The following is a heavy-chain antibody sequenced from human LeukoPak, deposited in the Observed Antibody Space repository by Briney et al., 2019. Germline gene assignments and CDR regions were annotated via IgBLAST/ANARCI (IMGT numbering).Heavy chain of an antibody. CDR2: MNPNSGNT. Sequence: ASVKVSCKASGYTFTSHDINWVRQATGQGLEWMGWMNPNSGNTGYAQKFQGRVTMTRNTSISTAYMELSSLRSEDTAVYYCARARGSIAARRGNWFDPWGQGTLVTVSS. J-gene: IGHJ5*02. D-gene: IGHD6-6*01. CDR1: GYTFTSHD. V-gene: IGHV1-8*01. CDR3: ARARGSIAARRGNWFDP.